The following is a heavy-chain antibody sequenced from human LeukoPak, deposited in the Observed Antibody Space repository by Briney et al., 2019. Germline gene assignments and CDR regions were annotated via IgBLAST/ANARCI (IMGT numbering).Heavy chain of an antibody. CDR3: ARAQSYAITDAFDI. V-gene: IGHV3-30-3*01. D-gene: IGHD5-24*01. CDR1: GFTFTNYA. J-gene: IGHJ3*02. Sequence: PGGSLRLSCAASGFTFTNYAMHWVRQTPGKGLGWVSAVSNDGINKYYADSVRGRFTVSRDNSKNTLYLQMSGLTPEDTAVFYCARAQSYAITDAFDIWGQGKSVRVSS. CDR2: VSNDGINK.